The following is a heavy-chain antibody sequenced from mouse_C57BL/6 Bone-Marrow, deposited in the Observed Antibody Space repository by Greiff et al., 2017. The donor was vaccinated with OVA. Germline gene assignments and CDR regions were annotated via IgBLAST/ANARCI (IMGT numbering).Heavy chain of an antibody. V-gene: IGHV1-42*01. CDR1: GYSFTGYY. D-gene: IGHD1-1*01. Sequence: EVKLMESGPELVKPGASVKISCKASGYSFTGYYMNWVKQSPEKSLEWIGEINPSTGGTTYNQKFKAKATLTVDKSSSTAYMQLKSLTSEDSAVYYCARRDITTAPFDYWGQGTTLTVSS. CDR3: ARRDITTAPFDY. CDR2: INPSTGGT. J-gene: IGHJ2*01.